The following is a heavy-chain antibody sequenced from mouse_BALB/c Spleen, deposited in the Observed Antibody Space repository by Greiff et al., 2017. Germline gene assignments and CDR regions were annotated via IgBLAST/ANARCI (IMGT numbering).Heavy chain of an antibody. CDR2: IDPYYGGT. D-gene: IGHD2-2*01. CDR1: GYSFTGYN. J-gene: IGHJ1*01. CDR3: ARGGLEGRYWYFDV. Sequence: VQLKESGPELEKPGASVKISCKASGYSFTGYNMNWVKQSNGKSLEWIGNIDPYYGGTSYNQKFKGKATLTVDKSSSTAYMQLKSLTSEDSAVYYCARGGLEGRYWYFDVWGAGTTVTVSS. V-gene: IGHV1-39*01.